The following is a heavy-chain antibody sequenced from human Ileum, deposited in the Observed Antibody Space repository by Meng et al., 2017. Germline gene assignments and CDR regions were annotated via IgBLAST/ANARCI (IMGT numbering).Heavy chain of an antibody. J-gene: IGHJ4*02. CDR2: IHHSGST. CDR1: GASIIGVNW. V-gene: IGHV4-4*02. D-gene: IGHD7-27*01. Sequence: QGPLQESGPGPGKPSGPLSLTCTVSGASIIGVNWWTWVRQTPGKGLEWIGEIHHSGSTNSIPSLKSRVTLSVDKSKNQFSLSMTSVTAADTAVYYCARGTGDIRVGFDYWGQGTLVTVSS. CDR3: ARGTGDIRVGFDY.